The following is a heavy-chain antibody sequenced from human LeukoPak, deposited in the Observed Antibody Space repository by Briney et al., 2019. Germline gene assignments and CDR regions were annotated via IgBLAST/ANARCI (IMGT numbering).Heavy chain of an antibody. V-gene: IGHV5-51*01. CDR1: GYSFTSYW. Sequence: PGESLKISCKGSGYSFTSYWIGWVRQMPGKGLEWMGIIYPGDSDTRYSPSFQGQVTISADKSISTAHLQWSSLKASDTAMYYCARPYYYDSSGYTDGGYWGQGTLVTVSS. D-gene: IGHD3-22*01. J-gene: IGHJ4*02. CDR3: ARPYYYDSSGYTDGGY. CDR2: IYPGDSDT.